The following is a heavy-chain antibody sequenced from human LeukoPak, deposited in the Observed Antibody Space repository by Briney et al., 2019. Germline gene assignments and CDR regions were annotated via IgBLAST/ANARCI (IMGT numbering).Heavy chain of an antibody. D-gene: IGHD6-13*01. CDR3: ARPSGIAAAGQYFDY. Sequence: SETLSLTCTVSGGSISSSSYYWGWIRQPPGKGPEWIGSIYYSGSTYYNPSLKSRVTISVDTSKNQFSLKLSSVTAADTAVYYCARPSGIAAAGQYFDYWGQGTLVTVSS. V-gene: IGHV4-39*01. CDR1: GGSISSSSYY. CDR2: IYYSGST. J-gene: IGHJ4*02.